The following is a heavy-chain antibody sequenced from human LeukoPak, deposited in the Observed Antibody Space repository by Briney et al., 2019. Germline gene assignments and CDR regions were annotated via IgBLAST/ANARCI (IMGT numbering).Heavy chain of an antibody. CDR3: ARRRYYDGSGYLE. Sequence: SETLSLTCSVSGDSISRSGSYWDWIRQPPGKGLKRIGTIYYSGRAYYSPSLKSRVTMSVDTPKNQFSLNLRSVTAADTAVYYCARRRYYDGSGYLEWGQGTLLSVSS. J-gene: IGHJ1*01. V-gene: IGHV4-39*01. D-gene: IGHD3-22*01. CDR2: IYYSGRA. CDR1: GDSISRSGSY.